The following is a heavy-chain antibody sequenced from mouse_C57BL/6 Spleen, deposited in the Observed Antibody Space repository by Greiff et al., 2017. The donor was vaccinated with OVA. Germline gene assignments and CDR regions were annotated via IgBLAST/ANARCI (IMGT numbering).Heavy chain of an antibody. Sequence: EVQLQQSGPGLVTPGASVTMSCKASGYTFTGYNMHWVKQSHGKSLEWIGYINPNNGGTSYTQKLKGKATLTVNKSSSTAYMELRILTSEDSAVYYCARSDGTVGPFDYWGQGTTLTVSS. CDR2: INPNNGGT. CDR1: GYTFTGYN. V-gene: IGHV1-22*01. D-gene: IGHD1-1*01. J-gene: IGHJ2*01. CDR3: ARSDGTVGPFDY.